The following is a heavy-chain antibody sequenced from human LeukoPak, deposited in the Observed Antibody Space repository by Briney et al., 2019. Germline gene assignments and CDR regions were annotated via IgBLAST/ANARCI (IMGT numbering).Heavy chain of an antibody. D-gene: IGHD2-15*01. J-gene: IGHJ5*02. CDR1: GFTFSSFA. Sequence: PGGSLRLSCAASGFTFSSFAMHWVRQAPGKGLERVAAISFDGSNKNYADSVKGRFTISRDNPKNTLYLQMNSLRAEDTAVYYCARGYCSGGSCYLDPWGQGTLVTVSS. V-gene: IGHV3-30*04. CDR2: ISFDGSNK. CDR3: ARGYCSGGSCYLDP.